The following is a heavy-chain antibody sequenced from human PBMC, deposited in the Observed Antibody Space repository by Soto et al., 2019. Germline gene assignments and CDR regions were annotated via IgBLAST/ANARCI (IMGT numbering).Heavy chain of an antibody. CDR3: ARDLGRGYSSSADAFDI. J-gene: IGHJ3*02. CDR1: GFTFSSYS. CDR2: ISSSSSYI. Sequence: GGSLRLSCAASGFTFSSYSMNWVRQAPGKGLEWVSSISSSSSYIYYADSVKGRFTISRDNAKNSLYLQMNSLRAEDTAVYYCARDLGRGYSSSADAFDIWGQGTMVTVSS. D-gene: IGHD6-13*01. V-gene: IGHV3-21*01.